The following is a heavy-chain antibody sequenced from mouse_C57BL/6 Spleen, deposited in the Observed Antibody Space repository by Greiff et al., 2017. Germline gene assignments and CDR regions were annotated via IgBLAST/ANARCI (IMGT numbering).Heavy chain of an antibody. V-gene: IGHV2-6*03. Sequence: VHLVESGPGLVAPSQSLSITCTVSGFSLTSYGVHWVRQPPGKGLEWLVVIWSDGSTTYNSALKSRLSISKDNSKSQVFLKMNSLQTDDTAMYYCARNYYGSSYAMDYWGQGTSVTVSS. CDR2: IWSDGST. J-gene: IGHJ4*01. CDR3: ARNYYGSSYAMDY. D-gene: IGHD1-1*01. CDR1: GFSLTSYG.